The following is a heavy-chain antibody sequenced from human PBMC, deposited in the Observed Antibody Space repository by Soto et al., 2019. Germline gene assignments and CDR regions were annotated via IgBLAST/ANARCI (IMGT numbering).Heavy chain of an antibody. CDR3: ASPSGVGGGADAFDI. CDR1: GGSFSGYY. D-gene: IGHD1-26*01. Sequence: TSETLSLTCAVYGGSFSGYYWSWIRQPPGKGLEWIGEINHSGSTNYNPSLKSRVTISVDTSKNQFSLKLSSVTAADTAVYYCASPSGVGGGADAFDIWGQGTMVTVSS. CDR2: INHSGST. V-gene: IGHV4-34*01. J-gene: IGHJ3*02.